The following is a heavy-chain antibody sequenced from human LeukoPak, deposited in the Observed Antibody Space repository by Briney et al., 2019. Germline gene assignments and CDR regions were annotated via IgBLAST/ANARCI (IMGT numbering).Heavy chain of an antibody. D-gene: IGHD2-2*01. CDR1: GFTFSSYA. V-gene: IGHV3-30-3*01. J-gene: IGHJ5*02. Sequence: PGGSLRLSCAASGFTFSSYAMHWVRQAPGKGLEWVAVISYDGSNKYYADSVKGRFTISRDNSKNTLYLQMNSPRAEDTAVYYCASLVVPAAMTWFDPWGQGTLVTVSS. CDR3: ASLVVPAAMTWFDP. CDR2: ISYDGSNK.